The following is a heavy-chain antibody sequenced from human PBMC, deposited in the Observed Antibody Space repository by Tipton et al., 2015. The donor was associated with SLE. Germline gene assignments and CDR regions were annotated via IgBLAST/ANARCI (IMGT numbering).Heavy chain of an antibody. CDR3: ARTGTDSWYFDL. Sequence: TLSLTCTASGGSISSSSYYWGWIRQPPGKGLEWIGSIYYSGSTYYNPSLKSRVTISVDTSKNQFSLKLSPVTAADTAVYYCARTGTDSWYFDLWGRGTLVTVSS. D-gene: IGHD1/OR15-1a*01. J-gene: IGHJ2*01. V-gene: IGHV4-39*07. CDR1: GGSISSSSYY. CDR2: IYYSGST.